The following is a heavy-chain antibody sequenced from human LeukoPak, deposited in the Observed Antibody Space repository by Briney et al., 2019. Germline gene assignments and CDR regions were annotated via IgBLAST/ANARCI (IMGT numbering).Heavy chain of an antibody. Sequence: PGGSLRLSCAASGFTFSGYAMHWVRQAPGKGLEWVAIISYDGSNKYYADSVKGRFTISRDNSKNTLYLQMNSLRAEDTAVYYCAKALGDSSSWYPFGDWGQGTLVTVSS. J-gene: IGHJ4*02. CDR3: AKALGDSSSWYPFGD. CDR2: ISYDGSNK. CDR1: GFTFSGYA. V-gene: IGHV3-30-3*01. D-gene: IGHD6-13*01.